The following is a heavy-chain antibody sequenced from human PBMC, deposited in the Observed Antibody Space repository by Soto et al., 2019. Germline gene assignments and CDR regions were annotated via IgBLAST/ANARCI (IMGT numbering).Heavy chain of an antibody. CDR3: AKDWEQQLVPDY. J-gene: IGHJ4*02. V-gene: IGHV3-23*01. CDR2: ISGSGGST. CDR1: GFTFSSYA. Sequence: GGSLRLSCAASGFTFSSYAMSWVRQAPGKGLEWVSAISGSGGSTYYADSVKGRFTISRDNSKNTLYLQMNSLRAEETAVYYGAKDWEQQLVPDYWGQGTLVTVSS. D-gene: IGHD6-13*01.